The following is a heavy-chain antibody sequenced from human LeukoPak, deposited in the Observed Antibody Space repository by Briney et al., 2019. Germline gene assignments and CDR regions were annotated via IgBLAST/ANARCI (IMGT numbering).Heavy chain of an antibody. V-gene: IGHV4-4*07. Sequence: SETLSLTCSVSGGSISSYYWSWIRQPAGKGLEWMGRIYTSGSTNYNPSLKSRVTMSVDTSKNQFSLKLSSVTAADTAVYYCARGDAITMVRGVSYYYMDVWGKGTTVTISS. J-gene: IGHJ6*03. CDR1: GGSISSYY. CDR2: IYTSGST. CDR3: ARGDAITMVRGVSYYYMDV. D-gene: IGHD3-10*01.